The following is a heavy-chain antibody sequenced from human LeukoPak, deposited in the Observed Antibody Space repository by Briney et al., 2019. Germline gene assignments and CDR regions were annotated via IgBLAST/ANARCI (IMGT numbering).Heavy chain of an antibody. Sequence: SETLSLTCTVSGGSISSGGYYWSWIRQPPGKGLEWIGSIYYSGSTYYNPSLKSRVTISVDTSKNQFSLKLSSVTAADTAVYYCARHRGDYYGSGSYYPGPFDYWGQGTLVTVSS. CDR3: ARHRGDYYGSGSYYPGPFDY. J-gene: IGHJ4*02. CDR1: GGSISSGGYY. CDR2: IYYSGST. D-gene: IGHD3-10*01. V-gene: IGHV4-39*01.